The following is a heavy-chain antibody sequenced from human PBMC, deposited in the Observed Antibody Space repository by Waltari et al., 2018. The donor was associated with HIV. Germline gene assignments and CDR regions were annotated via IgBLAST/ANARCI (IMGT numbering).Heavy chain of an antibody. CDR3: ARVFRGTVNYFDSRLGH. CDR2: INPNSGGT. V-gene: IGHV1-2*02. CDR1: GSTFRDSY. Sequence: HVQLLQTGAEVAKLGASVKVSCIASGSTFRDSYMHWVRQAPGQGLEWMGWINPNSGGTRYAEKFQGRVTMTRDTPISTAYMELSRLRFDDTAVYYCARVFRGTVNYFDSRLGHWGQGTLVTVSS. D-gene: IGHD3-22*01. J-gene: IGHJ5*02.